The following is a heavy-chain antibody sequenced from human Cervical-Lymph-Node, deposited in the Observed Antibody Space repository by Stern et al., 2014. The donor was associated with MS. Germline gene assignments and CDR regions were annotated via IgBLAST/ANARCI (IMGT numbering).Heavy chain of an antibody. CDR2: ISPLFGTT. CDR3: VRDQGGIAAS. V-gene: IGHV1-69*01. D-gene: IGHD6-13*01. Sequence: VHLVESGAEVKQPGSSMKVSCKASGGTFSSIEISWVRQAPGQGLEWLGGISPLFGTTNYAQQVQGRVTIVADESTNTVNMELSRLRSEDTAVYYCVRDQGGIAASWGQGTLVTVSS. J-gene: IGHJ4*02. CDR1: GGTFSSIE.